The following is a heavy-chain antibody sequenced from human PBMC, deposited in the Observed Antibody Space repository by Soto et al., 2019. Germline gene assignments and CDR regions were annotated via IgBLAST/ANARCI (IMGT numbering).Heavy chain of an antibody. V-gene: IGHV4-4*07. D-gene: IGHD2-8*02. Sequence: SETLSLTCTVSGTSITGSSYWSWIRQPAGQGLEWIGRFSLSGTTNYNPSLRSRVTMSADVSKNQFYLRLTSVTAADTALYYCARGMTPPGAPAWYYFDSWGQGTLVTVSS. CDR3: ARGMTPPGAPAWYYFDS. CDR1: GTSITGSSY. J-gene: IGHJ4*02. CDR2: FSLSGTT.